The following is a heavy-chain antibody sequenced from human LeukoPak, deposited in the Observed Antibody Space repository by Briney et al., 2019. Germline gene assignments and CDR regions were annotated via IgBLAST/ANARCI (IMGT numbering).Heavy chain of an antibody. CDR3: VKDDLLGHTMDV. D-gene: IGHD3-10*01. CDR2: ISYDGSNK. V-gene: IGHV3-30*18. Sequence: PGRSLRLSCAASAFTFSSYGMHWVRQAPGKGLEWVAVISYDGSNKYYADSVKGRFTISRDNSKNTLYLQMNSLRAEDTAVYYCVKDDLLGHTMDVWGQGTTVTVSS. J-gene: IGHJ6*02. CDR1: AFTFSSYG.